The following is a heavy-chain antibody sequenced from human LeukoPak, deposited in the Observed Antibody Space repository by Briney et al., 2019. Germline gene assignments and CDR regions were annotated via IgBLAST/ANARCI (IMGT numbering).Heavy chain of an antibody. V-gene: IGHV3-30*04. Sequence: GRSLRLSCAASGFTFSSYAMHWVRQAPGKGLEWVAVISYDGSNKYYTDSVKSRFTISRDNSKNTLYLQMNSLRAEDTAVYYCARGDPGAWLFDYWGQGTLVTVSS. CDR3: ARGDPGAWLFDY. CDR2: ISYDGSNK. D-gene: IGHD3-22*01. CDR1: GFTFSSYA. J-gene: IGHJ4*02.